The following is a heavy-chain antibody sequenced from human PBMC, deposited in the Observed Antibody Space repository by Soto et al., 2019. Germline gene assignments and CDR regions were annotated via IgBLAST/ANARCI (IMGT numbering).Heavy chain of an antibody. Sequence: ASVKVSCKVSGYTLTELSMHWVRQAPGKGLEWMGGFDPEDGETIYAQKFQGRVTMTEDTSTDTAYMELSSLRSEDTAVYYCATTSPLRYCDWSDRNRSDAWGQGTLVTLSS. CDR3: ATTSPLRYCDWSDRNRSDA. CDR2: FDPEDGET. D-gene: IGHD3-9*01. V-gene: IGHV1-24*01. J-gene: IGHJ5*02. CDR1: GYTLTELS.